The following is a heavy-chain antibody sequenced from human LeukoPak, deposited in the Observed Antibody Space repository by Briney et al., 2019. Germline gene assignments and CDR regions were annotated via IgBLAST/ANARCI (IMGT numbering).Heavy chain of an antibody. V-gene: IGHV3-33*01. Sequence: GGSLRLSCEASGFMFSNYGIHWVRQAPGKGLEWVAVIWYDGDNKYYADSVKGRFTISRDNPKSMLYLQMNSLRAEDTAVYYCARDVTVAGPYGVDVWGQGTTVTVSS. D-gene: IGHD6-13*01. J-gene: IGHJ6*02. CDR2: IWYDGDNK. CDR1: GFMFSNYG. CDR3: ARDVTVAGPYGVDV.